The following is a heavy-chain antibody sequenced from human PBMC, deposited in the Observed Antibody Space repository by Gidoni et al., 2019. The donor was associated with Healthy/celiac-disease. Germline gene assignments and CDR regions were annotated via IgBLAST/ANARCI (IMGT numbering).Heavy chain of an antibody. CDR1: GFTFSNAW. D-gene: IGHD3-3*01. CDR3: TTELYYDFWSGYLVDYFDY. Sequence: EVKLVESGGGLVKPGGSLSLSCAASGFTFSNAWMSWVRQAPGKGLEWGGRIKSKTDGRTTDYAAPVKGRFTISRDDSKNTLYLQMNSLKTEDTAVYYCTTELYYDFWSGYLVDYFDYWGQGTLVTVSS. CDR2: IKSKTDGRTT. V-gene: IGHV3-15*01. J-gene: IGHJ4*02.